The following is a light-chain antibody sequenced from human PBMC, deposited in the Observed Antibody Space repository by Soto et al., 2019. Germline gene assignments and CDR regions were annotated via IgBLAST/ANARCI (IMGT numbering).Light chain of an antibody. Sequence: EIVLTQSPGTLSLSPGERATLSCRASQSVSTRSLAWYQQKPGQAPRLLISGASSRAADIPDRFSGSGSGTDFTLTINRLEPEDFAVYYCQQYDSSPRTF. V-gene: IGKV3-20*01. CDR2: GAS. CDR3: QQYDSSPRT. J-gene: IGKJ1*01. CDR1: QSVSTRS.